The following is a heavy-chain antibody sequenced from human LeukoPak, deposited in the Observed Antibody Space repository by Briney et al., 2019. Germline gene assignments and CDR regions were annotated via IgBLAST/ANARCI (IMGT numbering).Heavy chain of an antibody. Sequence: AGSLRLSCAASGFTFSSYAMHWVRQAPGKGLEWVAFIRYDGSNKYYADSVKGRFTISRDNSKNTLYLQMNSLRAEDTAVYYCAKKCREGYRIDYWGQGTLVTVSS. V-gene: IGHV3-30*02. J-gene: IGHJ4*02. CDR3: AKKCREGYRIDY. D-gene: IGHD5-24*01. CDR2: IRYDGSNK. CDR1: GFTFSSYA.